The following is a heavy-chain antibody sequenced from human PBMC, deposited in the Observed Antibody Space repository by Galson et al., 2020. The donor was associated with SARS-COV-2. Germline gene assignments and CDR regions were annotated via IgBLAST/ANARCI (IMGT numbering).Heavy chain of an antibody. CDR3: ARGSRVQVWPKSDYYNGMDV. Sequence: PSETLSLTCAVSGYSISSGYYWGWIRQPPGKGLEWIGSIYHGGSTYYNPSLKSRVTISVDTSKNQFSLKLSSVTAADTAVYYCARGSRVQVWPKSDYYNGMDVWGQGTTVTVSS. D-gene: IGHD5-18*01. V-gene: IGHV4-38-2*01. CDR2: IYHGGST. J-gene: IGHJ6*02. CDR1: GYSISSGYY.